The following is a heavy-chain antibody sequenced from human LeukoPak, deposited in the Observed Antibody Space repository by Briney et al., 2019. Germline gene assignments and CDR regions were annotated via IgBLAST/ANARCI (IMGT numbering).Heavy chain of an antibody. Sequence: GGSLRLSCTASGVTFSSYWIHWVRQAPGKGLVWVSRINTDGSSTSYADPVKGRVTISRDNAKNTPYLQMNSLRSGDTALYYCAKELGCSGTSCPTYTAYAPPAFFDLWGRGTLVSVSS. CDR3: AKELGCSGTSCPTYTAYAPPAFFDL. V-gene: IGHV3-74*01. CDR1: GVTFSSYW. J-gene: IGHJ2*01. CDR2: INTDGSST. D-gene: IGHD2-2*01.